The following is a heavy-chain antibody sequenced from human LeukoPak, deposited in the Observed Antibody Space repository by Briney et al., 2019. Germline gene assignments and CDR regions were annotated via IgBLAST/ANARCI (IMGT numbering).Heavy chain of an antibody. CDR2: IYTNGST. D-gene: IGHD3-22*01. CDR3: ASFVKDDSSGYSDY. J-gene: IGHJ4*02. V-gene: IGHV4-4*07. Sequence: SETLSLTCTVSGGSISSYYWSWIRQPAGKGLEWIGRIYTNGSTNYNPSLKSRVTMSVDTSKNQFSLKLSSVTAADTAVYYCASFVKDDSSGYSDYWGQGTLVTVSS. CDR1: GGSISSYY.